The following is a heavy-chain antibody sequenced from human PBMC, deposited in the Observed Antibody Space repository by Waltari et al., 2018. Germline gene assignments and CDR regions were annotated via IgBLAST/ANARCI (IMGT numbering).Heavy chain of an antibody. CDR1: GDSINNYY. Sequence: QVQLQESGPGLVKPSETLSLTCAVSGDSINNYYWNWIRQPPGKELEWIGYIAYNGRTNYNPSLKSRVTISVDTSKTQFSLKLTSVTAADTAVYYFGRSYDFWSGYPLDYWGPGSLVTVSS. D-gene: IGHD3-3*01. CDR2: IAYNGRT. CDR3: GRSYDFWSGYPLDY. J-gene: IGHJ4*02. V-gene: IGHV4-59*01.